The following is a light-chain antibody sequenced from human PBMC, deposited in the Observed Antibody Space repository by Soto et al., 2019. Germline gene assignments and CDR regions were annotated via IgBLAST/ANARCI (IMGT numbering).Light chain of an antibody. CDR3: QQYGSSPPIT. CDR1: QSVTTSY. CDR2: GAS. V-gene: IGKV3-20*01. Sequence: EIVLTQSPGTLSLSPWERATLSCRASQSVTTSYLAWYQQKPGQAPRLLIQGASSRATGIPDRFSGSGSGTDFTLTISRLEPEDFAVYYCQQYGSSPPITFGQGTRLEIK. J-gene: IGKJ5*01.